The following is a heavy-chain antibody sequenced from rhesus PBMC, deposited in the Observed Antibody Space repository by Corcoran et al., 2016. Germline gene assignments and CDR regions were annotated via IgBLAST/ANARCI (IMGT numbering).Heavy chain of an antibody. CDR1: GFTSGNSD. CDR2: ISSGGSI. V-gene: IGHV3S43*01. Sequence: EVQLVESGGGLVQPGGSLRLSCAAPGFTSGNSDLIWIRQAPGKGLEWVSYISSGGSIYYSDSVKGRFNISRDNAKNTVYLQMSRLRVEDTGVYYCAKDSTRMITVTIYDAFDFWGQGLRVTVSS. D-gene: IGHD3-9*01. CDR3: AKDSTRMITVTIYDAFDF. J-gene: IGHJ3*01.